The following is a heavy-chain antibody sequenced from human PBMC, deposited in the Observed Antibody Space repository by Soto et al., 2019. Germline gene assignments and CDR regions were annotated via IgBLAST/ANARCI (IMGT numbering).Heavy chain of an antibody. CDR2: ISSTGGGT. Sequence: EMQPLESGGGLVQPGGSLRLSCSASGFAFSTYAMSWVRQAPGKGLEWVSAISSTGGGTYYADSVKGRFTISRDNSKNTLYLQMNSLRAEDTALYYCAKDHWGSYSGQGTLVTVSS. CDR1: GFAFSTYA. J-gene: IGHJ4*02. D-gene: IGHD3-16*01. CDR3: AKDHWGSY. V-gene: IGHV3-23*01.